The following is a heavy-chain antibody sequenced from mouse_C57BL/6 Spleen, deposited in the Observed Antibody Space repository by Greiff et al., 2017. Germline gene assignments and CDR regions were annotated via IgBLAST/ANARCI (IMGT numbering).Heavy chain of an antibody. CDR1: GYTFTSYW. V-gene: IGHV1-7*01. Sequence: QVQLQQSGAELAKPGASVKLSCTASGYTFTSYWMHWVKQRPGQGLEWIGYINPSSGYTKYNHKFKDKATLTADKSSSTAYMQLSSLTYEESAVYYCARQDPLLRGTLFAYWGQGTLVTVSA. J-gene: IGHJ3*01. CDR2: INPSSGYT. CDR3: ARQDPLLRGTLFAY. D-gene: IGHD1-1*01.